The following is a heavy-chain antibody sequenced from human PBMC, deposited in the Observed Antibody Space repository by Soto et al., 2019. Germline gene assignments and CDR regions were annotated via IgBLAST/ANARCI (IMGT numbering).Heavy chain of an antibody. D-gene: IGHD2-8*01. J-gene: IGHJ6*02. CDR3: ARTIYGINGVCSPLYCMDV. CDR1: GYCISSGYN. Sequence: PSECLSLTCAVSGYCISSGYNWGWIRQPPGKGLEWIGSIHHSGTTHYNPSLKSRVTISVDMSKNQFSLKLTSVTAADTAVYYCARTIYGINGVCSPLYCMDVGGQGTTVTVSS. CDR2: IHHSGTT. V-gene: IGHV4-38-2*01.